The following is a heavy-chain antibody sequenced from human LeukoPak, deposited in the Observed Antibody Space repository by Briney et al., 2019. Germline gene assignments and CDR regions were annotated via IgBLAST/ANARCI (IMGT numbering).Heavy chain of an antibody. J-gene: IGHJ4*02. Sequence: PSETLSLTCAVSGGSISSGGYSWSWIRQPPGKGLEWIGYIYHSGSTYYNPSLKSRVTISVDRSKNQFSLKLSSVTAADTAVYYCARATVPVTATAYYFDYWGQGTLVTVSS. CDR1: GGSISSGGYS. CDR2: IYHSGST. V-gene: IGHV4-30-2*01. D-gene: IGHD2-21*02. CDR3: ARATVPVTATAYYFDY.